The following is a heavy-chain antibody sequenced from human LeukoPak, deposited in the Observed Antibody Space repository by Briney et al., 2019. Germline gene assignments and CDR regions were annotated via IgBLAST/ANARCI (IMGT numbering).Heavy chain of an antibody. J-gene: IGHJ6*02. CDR3: ARVLLWFGDPEVGYGMDV. D-gene: IGHD3-10*01. CDR2: INPNSGGT. CDR1: GYTFTGYY. Sequence: ASVKVSCKASGYTFTGYYMHWVRQAPGQGLEWMGWINPNSGGTNYAQKFQGRVTMTRDTSISTAYMELSRLRSDDTAVYYCARVLLWFGDPEVGYGMDVWGQGTTATVSS. V-gene: IGHV1-2*02.